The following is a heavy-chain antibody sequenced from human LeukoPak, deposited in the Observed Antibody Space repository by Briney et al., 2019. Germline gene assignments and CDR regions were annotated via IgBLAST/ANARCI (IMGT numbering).Heavy chain of an antibody. V-gene: IGHV3-30-3*01. D-gene: IGHD5-24*01. Sequence: GRSLRLSCAASGFTFSSYAMHWVRQAPGKGLDWVAVISYDGSNKYYADSVKGRFTISRDDSKNTLYLQMNSLRAEDTAVYYCAKDSGDGYDPAPEYYFDYWGQGTLVTVSS. CDR3: AKDSGDGYDPAPEYYFDY. J-gene: IGHJ4*02. CDR1: GFTFSSYA. CDR2: ISYDGSNK.